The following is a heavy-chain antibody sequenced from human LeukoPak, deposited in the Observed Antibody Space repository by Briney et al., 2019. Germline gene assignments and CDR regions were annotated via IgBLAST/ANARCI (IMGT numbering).Heavy chain of an antibody. CDR2: ISSSGSTI. Sequence: GGSLRLSCAASGFTFSDYYMSWIRQAPGKGLEWVSYISSSGSTIYYADSVKGRFTISRDNAKNSLYLQMNSLRAEDTAVYYCARDTMLVQNAFDIWGQGTMVTVSS. D-gene: IGHD3-22*01. J-gene: IGHJ3*02. CDR1: GFTFSDYY. CDR3: ARDTMLVQNAFDI. V-gene: IGHV3-11*04.